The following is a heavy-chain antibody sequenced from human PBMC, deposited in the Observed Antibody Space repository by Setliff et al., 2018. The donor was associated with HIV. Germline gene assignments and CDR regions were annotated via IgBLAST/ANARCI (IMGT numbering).Heavy chain of an antibody. Sequence: SQTLSLTCAVSGDSVLSSRAAWNWIRQSPSGGLEWLGRIYYRSKWYSEYAVSVKSRLTIKPDTLENRFSLQLSSVTPEDTAVYFCARDCDPSRYYYLSLFDFWGQGTPVTVSS. CDR3: ARDCDPSRYYYLSLFDF. V-gene: IGHV6-1*01. D-gene: IGHD3-22*01. CDR1: GDSVLSSRAA. J-gene: IGHJ4*02. CDR2: IYYRSKWYS.